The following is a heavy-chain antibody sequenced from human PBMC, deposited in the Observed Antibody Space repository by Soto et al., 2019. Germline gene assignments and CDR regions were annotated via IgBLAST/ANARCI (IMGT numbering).Heavy chain of an antibody. CDR2: IKPDGSDQ. CDR1: GFTFSRYW. J-gene: IGHJ6*04. Sequence: EVQLVESGGGLVQPGGSLRLSCAASGFTFSRYWMSWVRQAPGKGLEWVANIKPDGSDQYYVDSVEGRFTISRDNAKNSLYLQMNGLRAEDTAVYYCGVDVWGKGTTVTVSS. CDR3: GVDV. V-gene: IGHV3-7*01.